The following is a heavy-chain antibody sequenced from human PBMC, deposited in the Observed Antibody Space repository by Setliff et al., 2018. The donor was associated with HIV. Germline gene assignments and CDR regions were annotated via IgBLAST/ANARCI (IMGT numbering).Heavy chain of an antibody. CDR3: ARGFGSSWSYDGFDI. V-gene: IGHV4-34*01. CDR2: ITHIGSN. CDR1: GGSFSGYY. D-gene: IGHD6-13*01. J-gene: IGHJ3*02. Sequence: SETLSLTCAVYGGSFSGYYWTWIRQTPGKGLEWIGEITHIGSNTHTPSLRSRVSMSVDTSKKQFSLNLSSVTAADTAVYYCARGFGSSWSYDGFDIWGQGTLVTVSS.